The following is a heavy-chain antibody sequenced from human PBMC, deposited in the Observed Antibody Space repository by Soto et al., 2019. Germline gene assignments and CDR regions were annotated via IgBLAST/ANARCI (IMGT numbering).Heavy chain of an antibody. V-gene: IGHV3-30*18. D-gene: IGHD6-13*01. Sequence: GGSLRLSCAASGFTFSSYGMHWVRQAPGKGLEWVAVISYDGSNKYYADSVKGRFTISRDNSKNTLYLQMNSLRAEDTAVYYCAKVGIAAGTDLWGRGTLVTVSS. J-gene: IGHJ2*01. CDR3: AKVGIAAGTDL. CDR2: ISYDGSNK. CDR1: GFTFSSYG.